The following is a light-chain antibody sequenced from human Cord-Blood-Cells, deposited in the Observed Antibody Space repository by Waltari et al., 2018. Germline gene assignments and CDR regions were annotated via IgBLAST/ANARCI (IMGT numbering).Light chain of an antibody. V-gene: IGKV4-1*01. J-gene: IGKJ1*01. CDR3: QQYYSTRT. CDR1: QSVSSSY. CDR2: WAS. Sequence: EIVLTQSPGTLSLSPGERATLSCRASQSVSSSYLAWYQQKPGQPPKLLIYWASTRESGVPDRFSGSGSGTDFTLTISSLQAEDVAVYYCQQYYSTRTFGQGTKVEIK.